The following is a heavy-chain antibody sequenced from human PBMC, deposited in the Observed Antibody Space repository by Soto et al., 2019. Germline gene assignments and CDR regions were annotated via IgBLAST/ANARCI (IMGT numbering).Heavy chain of an antibody. D-gene: IGHD5-18*01. CDR2: ISAYNGNT. CDR3: AREGAMGNTAMVMPYYYGMDV. J-gene: IGHJ6*02. Sequence: GASVKVSCKASGYTFTSYGISWVRQAPGQGLEWMGWISAYNGNTNYAQKLQGRVTMTTDTSTSTAYMELRSLRSDDTAVYYCAREGAMGNTAMVMPYYYGMDVWGQGTAVTVSS. CDR1: GYTFTSYG. V-gene: IGHV1-18*01.